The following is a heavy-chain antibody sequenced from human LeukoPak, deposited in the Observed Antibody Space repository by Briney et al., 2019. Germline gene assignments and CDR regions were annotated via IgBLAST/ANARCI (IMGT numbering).Heavy chain of an antibody. CDR1: GGSISNGDHY. J-gene: IGHJ4*02. Sequence: SETLSLTCTVSGGSISNGDHYWSWIRQHPGKGLEWIGHIYYSGSTYYNPSLKSRGIISVETSKNQFSLKLSSVTAADTAVYYCARLNRGYCSSTSCYLFDYWGQGTLVTVSS. D-gene: IGHD2-2*01. CDR3: ARLNRGYCSSTSCYLFDY. CDR2: IYYSGST. V-gene: IGHV4-31*03.